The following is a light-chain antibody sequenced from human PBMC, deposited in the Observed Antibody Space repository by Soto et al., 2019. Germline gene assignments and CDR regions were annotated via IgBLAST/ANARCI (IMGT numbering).Light chain of an antibody. CDR3: QQYNSYWT. CDR1: QSISSW. Sequence: DIHMTQSPSTLSASVGDIVTITCRASQSISSWLAWYQQKPGKAPKLLIYKASSLESGVQSRFSGSGSGTEFTLTIRSLQPDDFATYYCQQYNSYWTCGQGTKVDIK. CDR2: KAS. V-gene: IGKV1-5*03. J-gene: IGKJ1*01.